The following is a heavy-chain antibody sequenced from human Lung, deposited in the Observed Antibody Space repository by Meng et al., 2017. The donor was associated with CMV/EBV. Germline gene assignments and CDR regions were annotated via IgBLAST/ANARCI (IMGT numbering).Heavy chain of an antibody. D-gene: IGHD4-23*01. CDR3: ARHEVYGGNPLMDV. CDR1: GYSFTSYW. Sequence: EXXKISXKGSGYSFTSYWIGWVRQMPGKGLEWMGIIYPGDSDTRYSPSFQGQVTISADKSISTAYLQWSSLKASDTAMYYCARHEVYGGNPLMDVWDQGTXVTVSS. CDR2: IYPGDSDT. V-gene: IGHV5-51*01. J-gene: IGHJ6*02.